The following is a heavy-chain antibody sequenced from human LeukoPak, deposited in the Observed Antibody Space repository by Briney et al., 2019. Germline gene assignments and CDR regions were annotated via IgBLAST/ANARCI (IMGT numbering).Heavy chain of an antibody. CDR2: FDPEDGET. CDR3: ATDLSRYYYDSSGYKTLDY. CDR1: GYTLTELS. J-gene: IGHJ4*02. V-gene: IGHV1-24*01. D-gene: IGHD3-22*01. Sequence: GASVKVSCKVSGYTLTELSMHWVRQAPGKGLEWMGGFDPEDGETIYARKFQGRVTMTEDTSTDTAYMELSSLRSEDTAVYYCATDLSRYYYDSSGYKTLDYWGQGTLVTVSS.